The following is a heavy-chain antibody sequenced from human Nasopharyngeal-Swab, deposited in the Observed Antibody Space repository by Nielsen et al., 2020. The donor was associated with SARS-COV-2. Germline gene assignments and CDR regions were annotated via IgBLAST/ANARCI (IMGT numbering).Heavy chain of an antibody. D-gene: IGHD6-19*01. V-gene: IGHV3-30*03. J-gene: IGHJ4*02. CDR1: GFTFSSYG. Sequence: GGSLRLSCAASGFTFSSYGMHWVRQAPGKGLEWVAVISYDGSNKYYADSVKGRFTISRDNSKNTLYLQMNSLRAEDTAVYYCASPGIAVAGPFDYWGQGTLVTVSS. CDR2: ISYDGSNK. CDR3: ASPGIAVAGPFDY.